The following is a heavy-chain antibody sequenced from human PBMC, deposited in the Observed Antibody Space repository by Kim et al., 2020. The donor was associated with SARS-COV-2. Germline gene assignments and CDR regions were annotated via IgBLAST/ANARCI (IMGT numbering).Heavy chain of an antibody. J-gene: IGHJ4*02. CDR3: AREGSGYI. Sequence: TGTTNYNPSLKSRVTITVDTSKNQFSLKLSSVNAADTAVYYCAREGSGYIWGQGTLVTVSS. D-gene: IGHD5-12*01. CDR2: TGTT. V-gene: IGHV4-59*01.